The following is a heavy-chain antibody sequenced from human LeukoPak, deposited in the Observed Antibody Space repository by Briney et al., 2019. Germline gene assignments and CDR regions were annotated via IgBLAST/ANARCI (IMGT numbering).Heavy chain of an antibody. V-gene: IGHV3-23*01. CDR3: AKETYSSGWYPYFDY. CDR1: GFTFSSYA. J-gene: IGHJ4*02. CDR2: ISGSGGST. Sequence: GGSLRLTCVASGFTFSSYAMSWVRQAPGKGLEWVSGISGSGGSTYYADSVKGRFTISRDNSKNTLFLQMNSLRAEDTAVYYCAKETYSSGWYPYFDYWGQGTLVTVSS. D-gene: IGHD6-19*01.